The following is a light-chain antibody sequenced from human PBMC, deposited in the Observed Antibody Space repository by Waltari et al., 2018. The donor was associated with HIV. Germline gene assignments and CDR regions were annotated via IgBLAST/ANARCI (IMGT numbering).Light chain of an antibody. Sequence: DIVMTQSPDSLAVLLGERATITCKSSQRGVWDSNSKNYLVWYQQKPGQPPKIRIYWASTRESGVPDRFRGSGSGTNFTLTISSLQAEDVALYYCQQYYSRPRTFGQGTKVEI. CDR2: WAS. V-gene: IGKV4-1*01. J-gene: IGKJ1*01. CDR3: QQYYSRPRT. CDR1: QRGVWDSNSKNY.